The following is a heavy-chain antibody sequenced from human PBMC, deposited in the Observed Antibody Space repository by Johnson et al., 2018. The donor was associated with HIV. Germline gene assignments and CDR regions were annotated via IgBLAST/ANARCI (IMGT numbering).Heavy chain of an antibody. CDR1: GFTFSNYA. D-gene: IGHD3-22*01. Sequence: VQLVESGGGVVQPGRSLRLSCAASGFTFSNYAMHWVRQAPGKGLEWVALISYDGRSKYYADSVRGRLTISRDNSKNTVYLQMNSLRIEDTAVYYCAREGGTFYDSSGSLAFDIWGRGTAVDVSS. J-gene: IGHJ3*02. CDR3: AREGGTFYDSSGSLAFDI. V-gene: IGHV3-30*01. CDR2: ISYDGRSK.